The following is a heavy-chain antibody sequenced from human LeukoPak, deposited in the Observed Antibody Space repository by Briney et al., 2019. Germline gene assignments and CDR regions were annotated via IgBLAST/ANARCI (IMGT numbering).Heavy chain of an antibody. V-gene: IGHV3-7*05. CDR1: GFTFSSYW. CDR3: ARDLDY. Sequence: GGSLRLSCAASGFTFSSYWMDWVRQAPGKGLEWVANVKPDGSDKYYADSVKGRFTISGDNAKNSLYLQMNSLRAEDTAVYYCARDLDYWGQGTLVTVSS. CDR2: VKPDGSDK. J-gene: IGHJ4*02.